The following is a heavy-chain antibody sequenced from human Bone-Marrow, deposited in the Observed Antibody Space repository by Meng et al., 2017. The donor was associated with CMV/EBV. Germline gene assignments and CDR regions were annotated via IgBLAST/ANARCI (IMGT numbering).Heavy chain of an antibody. V-gene: IGHV4-59*11. Sequence: VQLHASGPGLVKPPRTLAPTGMASVVSISTHYWSWIRQTPGKGLEWIASIHYTGRADYSPSLKSRVTVSVDTSDSQLSLKLSSVTTADTAMYYCAERGGGYWGQGILVTVSS. CDR2: IHYTGRA. D-gene: IGHD1-1*01. CDR3: AERGGGY. J-gene: IGHJ4*02. CDR1: VVSISTHY.